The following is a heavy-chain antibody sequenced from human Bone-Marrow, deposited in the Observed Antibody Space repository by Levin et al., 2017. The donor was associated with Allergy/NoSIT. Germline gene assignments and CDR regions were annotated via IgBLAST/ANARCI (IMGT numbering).Heavy chain of an antibody. J-gene: IGHJ6*01. CDR3: SATYYYGMDV. CDR2: INPDSGDT. V-gene: IGHV1-2*02. Sequence: ASVKVSCKASGYSFKYYYIHWVRQAPGQGLEWMGWINPDSGDTNYAPKFQARVTMTTDTSITTAYMELRRLTYDDTAVYYCSATYYYGMDVWGGGSTVTVSP. CDR1: GYSFKYYY.